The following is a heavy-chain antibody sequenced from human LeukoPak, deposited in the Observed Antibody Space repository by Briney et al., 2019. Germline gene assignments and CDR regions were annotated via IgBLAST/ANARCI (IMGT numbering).Heavy chain of an antibody. CDR1: GYTFTGYY. V-gene: IGHV1-2*02. CDR3: ARDAIVRDYSNSDY. D-gene: IGHD4-11*01. J-gene: IGHJ4*02. CDR2: INPNSGGT. Sequence: EASVKVSCKAPGYTFTGYYIHWVRQAPGQGLEWMGWINPNSGGTNYAQKFQGRVTMTRDTSISTAYMELSRLTSDDTAVYYCARDAIVRDYSNSDYWGQGTLVTVSS.